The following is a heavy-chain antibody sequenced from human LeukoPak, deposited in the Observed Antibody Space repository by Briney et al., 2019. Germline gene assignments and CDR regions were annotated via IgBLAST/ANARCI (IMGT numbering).Heavy chain of an antibody. J-gene: IGHJ6*02. Sequence: PGGSLRLSCAASGFTFSSYSMNWVRQAPGKGLEWVSYISSSSSTIYYADSVKGRFTISRDNAKNSLYLQMNSLRAEDTAVYYCARAKPRGYYYGMDVWGQGTTVTVSS. D-gene: IGHD1-14*01. V-gene: IGHV3-48*04. CDR2: ISSSSSTI. CDR3: ARAKPRGYYYGMDV. CDR1: GFTFSSYS.